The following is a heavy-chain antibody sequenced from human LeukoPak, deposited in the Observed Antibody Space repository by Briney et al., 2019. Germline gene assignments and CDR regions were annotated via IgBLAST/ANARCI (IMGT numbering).Heavy chain of an antibody. J-gene: IGHJ6*02. D-gene: IGHD4-11*01. Sequence: PGGSLRLSCAASGFTFSSFAMTWVRQAPGKGLECVSPISNSGGNTFYADSVKGRFTISRDNSKNTLYMQMNSLRAEDTAVYYCAKDYGYYSSYYYGMDVWGQGTTVTVSS. CDR3: AKDYGYYSSYYYGMDV. V-gene: IGHV3-23*01. CDR2: ISNSGGNT. CDR1: GFTFSSFA.